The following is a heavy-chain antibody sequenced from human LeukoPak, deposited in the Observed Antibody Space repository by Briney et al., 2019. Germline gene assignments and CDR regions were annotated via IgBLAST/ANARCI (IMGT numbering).Heavy chain of an antibody. CDR1: GFTFSSYW. D-gene: IGHD1-7*01. Sequence: GGSLRLSCAASGFTFSSYWMSWVRQAPGKGLEWVSYISTGSSTIYYADSVRGRFTISRDNAKNSLFLQMSSLRAEDTAVYYCARGNSKRLFDSWGQGTLVTVSS. V-gene: IGHV3-48*01. CDR2: ISTGSSTI. CDR3: ARGNSKRLFDS. J-gene: IGHJ4*02.